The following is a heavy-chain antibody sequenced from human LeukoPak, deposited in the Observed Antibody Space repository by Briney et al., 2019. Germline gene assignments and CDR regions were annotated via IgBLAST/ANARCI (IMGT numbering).Heavy chain of an antibody. CDR3: ARGEYSSSWYPWFDP. V-gene: IGHV4-34*01. Sequence: SETLSLTCAVYGGSFSGYYWSWIRQPPGKGLEWIGEINHRGSTNYNPSLKSRVTISVDTSKNQFSLKLSSVTAADTAVYYCARGEYSSSWYPWFDPWGQGTLVTVSS. CDR2: INHRGST. CDR1: GGSFSGYY. D-gene: IGHD6-13*01. J-gene: IGHJ5*02.